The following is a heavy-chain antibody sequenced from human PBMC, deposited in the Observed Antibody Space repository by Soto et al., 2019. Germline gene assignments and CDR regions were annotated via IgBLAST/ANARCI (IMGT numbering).Heavy chain of an antibody. Sequence: QVTVKESGPVLVKPTETLTLTCTVSGFSLSNAGLGVSWIRQPPGKALEWLAHIFSNGEKSYSTSLKSRLTTSKDTSKSQVVLTMTNMDPVDTATYYCASTYSTSWYWFDPWGQGTLVTVSS. V-gene: IGHV2-26*04. CDR1: GFSLSNAGLG. CDR2: IFSNGEK. CDR3: ASTYSTSWYWFDP. J-gene: IGHJ5*02. D-gene: IGHD6-13*01.